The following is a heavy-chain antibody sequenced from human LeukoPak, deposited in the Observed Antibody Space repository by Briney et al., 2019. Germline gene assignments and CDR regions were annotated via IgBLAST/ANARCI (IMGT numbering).Heavy chain of an antibody. J-gene: IGHJ4*02. CDR3: ARVPGGGSYNY. V-gene: IGHV3-23*01. CDR1: GFTFSSYS. D-gene: IGHD1-26*01. Sequence: GGSLRLSCAASGFTFSSYSMSWVRQAPGKGLEWVSVLSGRDRNTNYADSVKGRFTISRDNAKNSLYLQMNSLRAEDTAVYYCARVPGGGSYNYWGQGTLVTVSS. CDR2: LSGRDRNT.